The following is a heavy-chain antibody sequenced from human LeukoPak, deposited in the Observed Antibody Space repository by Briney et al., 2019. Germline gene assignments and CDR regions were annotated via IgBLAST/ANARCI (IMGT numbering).Heavy chain of an antibody. J-gene: IGHJ4*02. V-gene: IGHV5-51*01. D-gene: IGHD4-17*01. CDR1: GYSFTNYW. CDR2: IYPGDSAT. CDR3: ARRLRLRSTDYYFDY. Sequence: GESLKISCKASGYSFTNYWIGWVRQMPGKGLEWMAIIYPGDSATRYSPSFQGQVTISADKSISTAYLQWSSLEASDSAMYYCARRLRLRSTDYYFDYWGQGTLVTVSS.